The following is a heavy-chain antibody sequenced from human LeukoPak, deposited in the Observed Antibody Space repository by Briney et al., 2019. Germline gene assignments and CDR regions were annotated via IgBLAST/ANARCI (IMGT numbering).Heavy chain of an antibody. V-gene: IGHV4-31*03. Sequence: PSETLSLTCKVSGDSISSGGYYWSWIRQHPGKGLEWIGYIYYSGSTYYNPSLKSRVTISVDTSKNQFSLKLSSVTAADTAVYYCARVRGYSGYDFEYWGQGTLVTVSS. J-gene: IGHJ4*02. CDR3: ARVRGYSGYDFEY. CDR2: IYYSGST. CDR1: GDSISSGGYY. D-gene: IGHD5-12*01.